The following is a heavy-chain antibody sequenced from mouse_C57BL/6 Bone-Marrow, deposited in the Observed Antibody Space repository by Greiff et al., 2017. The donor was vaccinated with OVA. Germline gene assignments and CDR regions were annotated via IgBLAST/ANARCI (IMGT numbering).Heavy chain of an antibody. CDR3: ARVTDDGYSYAY. V-gene: IGHV5-4*03. Sequence: EVKLMESGGGLVKPGGSLKLSRAASGFTFSSYAMSWVRQTPEKRPEWVATISDGGSYTYYPDNVKGRFTISRDNAKNNLYLQMIHLKSEDTAMYDCARVTDDGYSYAYWGQGTLVTVSA. J-gene: IGHJ3*01. CDR2: ISDGGSYT. CDR1: GFTFSSYA. D-gene: IGHD2-3*01.